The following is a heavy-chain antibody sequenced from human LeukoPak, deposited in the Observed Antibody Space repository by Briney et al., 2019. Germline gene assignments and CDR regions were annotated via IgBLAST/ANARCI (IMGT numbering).Heavy chain of an antibody. Sequence: SETLSLTCTVSGDSVTSSTYYWGWIRQPPGKGLEWIGTIYHGESTYYNPSLKSRVTISADTSKNQFSLKLTSVTAADTAVYYCARQGDSKGYSTLDYWGPGTLVTVSS. CDR3: ARQGDSKGYSTLDY. V-gene: IGHV4-39*01. CDR1: GDSVTSSTYY. J-gene: IGHJ4*02. D-gene: IGHD3-22*01. CDR2: IYHGEST.